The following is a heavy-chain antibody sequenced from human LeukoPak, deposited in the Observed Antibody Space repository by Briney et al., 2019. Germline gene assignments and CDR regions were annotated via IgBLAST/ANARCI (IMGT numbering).Heavy chain of an antibody. J-gene: IGHJ4*02. D-gene: IGHD2-15*01. V-gene: IGHV1-18*01. CDR3: ARLWCGGGNCPGGPFEY. Sequence: ASVKVSCTASGYTFTSYGISWLRQAPGQGLEWMGWISGDNGNTYYAQKFQGRVTMTTDTSTSTAYMEVRSLRSDDTALYYCARLWCGGGNCPGGPFEYWGQGILVTVSS. CDR1: GYTFTSYG. CDR2: ISGDNGNT.